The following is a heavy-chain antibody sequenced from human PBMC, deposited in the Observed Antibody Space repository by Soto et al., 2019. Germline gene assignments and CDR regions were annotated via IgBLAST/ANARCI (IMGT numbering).Heavy chain of an antibody. CDR3: AIADYGDDDY. V-gene: IGHV1-18*01. J-gene: IGHJ4*02. Sequence: QLQLVQSGPEAKKPGASVKVSCKASGYTFATSTISWLRQAPGQGPKWMGWIKAYSGNTNYAQKLQGRFTMTTDTSTSTAYMELRRLTTDDTAIYYCAIADYGDDDYWGQGTLVTVSS. CDR2: IKAYSGNT. D-gene: IGHD4-17*01. CDR1: GYTFATST.